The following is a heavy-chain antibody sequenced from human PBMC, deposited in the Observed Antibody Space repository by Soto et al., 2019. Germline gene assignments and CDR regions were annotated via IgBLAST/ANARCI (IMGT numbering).Heavy chain of an antibody. CDR2: IHDSGST. CDR1: CGSISGFY. V-gene: IGHV4-59*01. D-gene: IGHD3-3*01. CDR3: ARVARDSWSGFPTNNWLDP. Sequence: PSETLSLTCSVSCGSISGFYWTWIRQPPGKGLEWIGYIHDSGSTNYNPALESRVSISVDTSKNELSLKLSSVTAADTAMYYCARVARDSWSGFPTNNWLDPWGQGTLVTVSS. J-gene: IGHJ5*02.